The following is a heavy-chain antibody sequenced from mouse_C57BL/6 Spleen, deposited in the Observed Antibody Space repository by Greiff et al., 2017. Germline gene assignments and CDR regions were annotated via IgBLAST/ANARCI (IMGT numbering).Heavy chain of an antibody. V-gene: IGHV3-8*01. CDR1: GYSITSDY. Sequence: VEESGPGLAKPSQTLSLTCSVTGYSITSDYWNWIRKFPGNKLEYMGYISYSGSTYYNPSLKSRISITRDTSKNQYYLQLNSVTTEDTATYYCARLRDYYGSSYDWYFDVWGTGTTVTVSS. J-gene: IGHJ1*03. CDR3: ARLRDYYGSSYDWYFDV. D-gene: IGHD1-1*01. CDR2: ISYSGST.